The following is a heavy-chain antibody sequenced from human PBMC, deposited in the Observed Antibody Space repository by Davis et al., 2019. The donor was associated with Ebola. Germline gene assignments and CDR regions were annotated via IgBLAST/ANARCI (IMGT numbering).Heavy chain of an antibody. J-gene: IGHJ6*04. D-gene: IGHD3-22*01. CDR3: ASSDYYDSSALYYYYGMDV. Sequence: GGSLRLSCAASGFTFSSYGMHWVRQAPGKGLEWVAVIWYDGSNKYYADSVKGRFTISRDNSKNTLYLQMNSLRAEDTAVYYCASSDYYDSSALYYYYGMDVWGKGTTVTVSS. CDR2: IWYDGSNK. CDR1: GFTFSSYG. V-gene: IGHV3-33*01.